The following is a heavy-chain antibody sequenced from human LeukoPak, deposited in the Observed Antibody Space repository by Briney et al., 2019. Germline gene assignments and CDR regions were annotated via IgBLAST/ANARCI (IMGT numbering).Heavy chain of an antibody. J-gene: IGHJ3*02. CDR3: AKLSGDYVGAFDI. V-gene: IGHV3-30*18. D-gene: IGHD4-17*01. Sequence: GGSLRLSCAASGFTFSSYGMHWVRQAPGKGLEWVAVISYDGSNKYYADSVKGRFTISRDNSKNTLYLQMNSLRAEDTAVYYCAKLSGDYVGAFDIWGQGTMVTVSS. CDR2: ISYDGSNK. CDR1: GFTFSSYG.